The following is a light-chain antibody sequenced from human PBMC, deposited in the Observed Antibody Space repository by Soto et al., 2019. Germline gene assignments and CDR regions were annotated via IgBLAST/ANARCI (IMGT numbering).Light chain of an antibody. CDR3: CSYAGSYTLV. V-gene: IGLV2-11*01. Sequence: QSALTQPRSVSGSPGQSVTISWTGTSSDVGGYNYVSWYQQHPGKAPKLMIYDVDKRPSGVPDRFSGSKSGNTASLTISGLQAEDEADYYCCSYAGSYTLVFGTGTKVTVL. CDR1: SSDVGGYNY. CDR2: DVD. J-gene: IGLJ1*01.